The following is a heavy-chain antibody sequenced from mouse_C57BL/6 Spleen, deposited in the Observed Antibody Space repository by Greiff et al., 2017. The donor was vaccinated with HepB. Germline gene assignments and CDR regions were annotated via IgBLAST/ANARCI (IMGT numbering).Heavy chain of an antibody. Sequence: VMLVESGAELVKPGASVKISCKASGYTFTDYYINWVKQRPGQGLEWIGKIGPGSGSTYYNEKFKGKATLTADKSSSTAYMQLSSLTSEDSAVYFCASSKRVENYAMDYWGQGTSVTVSS. CDR2: IGPGSGST. J-gene: IGHJ4*01. V-gene: IGHV1-77*01. CDR3: ASSKRVENYAMDY. CDR1: GYTFTDYY. D-gene: IGHD1-1*01.